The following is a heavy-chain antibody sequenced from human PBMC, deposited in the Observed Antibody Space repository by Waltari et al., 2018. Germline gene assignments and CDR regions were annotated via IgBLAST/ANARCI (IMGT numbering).Heavy chain of an antibody. V-gene: IGHV5-10-1*03. CDR3: ARHAFGNSGWHFFDY. D-gene: IGHD6-19*01. Sequence: EVQLVQSGAEIKKPGESLRISCQGSGYSFTNHWITWVRQMPGKGLEWMGRFDPAGTYTNYSPSFQGHVTVSADKSISTAYLQWSSLKASDTAIYYCARHAFGNSGWHFFDYWGQGTLVTVSS. CDR1: GYSFTNHW. CDR2: FDPAGTYT. J-gene: IGHJ4*02.